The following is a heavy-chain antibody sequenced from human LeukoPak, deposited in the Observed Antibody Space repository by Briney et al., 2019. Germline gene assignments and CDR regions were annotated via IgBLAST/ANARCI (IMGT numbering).Heavy chain of an antibody. D-gene: IGHD4-23*01. Sequence: TGGSLRLSCAASGFTFSSYGMHWVRQAPGKGLEWVAVISYDGSNKYYADSVKGRFTISGDNSKNTVYLQMNSLRAEDTAVYFCVRMGGDNGGKTLENWGQGTLVIVSS. CDR1: GFTFSSYG. CDR2: ISYDGSNK. J-gene: IGHJ4*02. V-gene: IGHV3-30*03. CDR3: VRMGGDNGGKTLEN.